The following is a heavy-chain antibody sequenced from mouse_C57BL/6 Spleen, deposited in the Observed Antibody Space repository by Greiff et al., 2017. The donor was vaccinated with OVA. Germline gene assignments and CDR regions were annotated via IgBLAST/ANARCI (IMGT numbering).Heavy chain of an antibody. CDR3: ARFGFSITTVVATSDYYAMDC. CDR2: IHPNSGST. D-gene: IGHD1-1*01. Sequence: QVQLQQPGAELVKPGASVKLSCKASGYTFTSYWMHWVKQRPGQGLEWIGMIHPNSGSTNYNEKFKSKATLTVDKSSSTAYMQLSSLTSEDSAVYYCARFGFSITTVVATSDYYAMDCWGQGTSVTVSS. V-gene: IGHV1-64*01. J-gene: IGHJ4*01. CDR1: GYTFTSYW.